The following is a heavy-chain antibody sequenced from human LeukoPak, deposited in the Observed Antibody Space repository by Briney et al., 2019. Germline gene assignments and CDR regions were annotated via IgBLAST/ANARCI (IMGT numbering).Heavy chain of an antibody. V-gene: IGHV4-59*11. CDR3: ARGGGVTYYDSTGYLWYFDY. Sequence: SETLSLTCTVSGGSISSHYWSWIRQPPGKGLEWIGYIYYSGSTKFNPSLKSRVTISVDTSKNQFSLKLSSVPAADTAVYYCARGGGVTYYDSTGYLWYFDYWGQGTLVTVSS. D-gene: IGHD3-22*01. CDR1: GGSISSHY. J-gene: IGHJ4*02. CDR2: IYYSGST.